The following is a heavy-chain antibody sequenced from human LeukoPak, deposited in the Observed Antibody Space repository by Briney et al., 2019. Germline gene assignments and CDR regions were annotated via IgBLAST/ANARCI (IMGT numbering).Heavy chain of an antibody. V-gene: IGHV3-23*01. CDR2: ISGSGTRT. CDR1: GFTFSSYS. J-gene: IGHJ4*02. CDR3: AKATYGSGTYGAFDY. D-gene: IGHD3-10*01. Sequence: GGSLRPSCAASGFTFSSYSMNWVRQAPGKGLEWVSGISGSGTRTSYADSVKGRFTISRDNSKNTLYLQMNSLRAEGTAVYYCAKATYGSGTYGAFDYWGQGTLVTVSS.